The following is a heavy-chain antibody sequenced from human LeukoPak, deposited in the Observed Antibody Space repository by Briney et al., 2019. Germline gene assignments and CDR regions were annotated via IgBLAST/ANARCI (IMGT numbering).Heavy chain of an antibody. Sequence: PGGSLRLSCAASGFTFRNYWMGWVRQAPGKGLEWVANMNQDGSAKGYVDSVKGRFTISRDNARNSLYLQMSSLRPEDTAVYYCATYTHWVAGDVWGQGTTVTVSS. J-gene: IGHJ6*02. CDR1: GFTFRNYW. CDR2: MNQDGSAK. D-gene: IGHD3-16*01. CDR3: ATYTHWVAGDV. V-gene: IGHV3-7*01.